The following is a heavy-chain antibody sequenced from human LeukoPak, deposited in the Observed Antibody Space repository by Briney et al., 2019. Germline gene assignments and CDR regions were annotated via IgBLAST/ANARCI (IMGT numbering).Heavy chain of an antibody. CDR3: ARDGSMVRGVIMGNWFDP. D-gene: IGHD3-10*01. J-gene: IGHJ5*02. CDR1: GFTFSSYG. Sequence: GGSLRLSCAASGFTFSSYGMHWVRQAPGKGLEWVAVIWYDGSNKYYADSVKGRFTISRDNSKNTLYLQMNSLRAEDTAVYYCARDGSMVRGVIMGNWFDPWGQGTLVTVSS. V-gene: IGHV3-33*08. CDR2: IWYDGSNK.